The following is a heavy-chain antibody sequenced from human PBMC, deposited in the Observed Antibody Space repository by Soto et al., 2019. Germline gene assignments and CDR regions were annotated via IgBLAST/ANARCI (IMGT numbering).Heavy chain of an antibody. CDR3: ARSRRDSSGWTGAFDI. V-gene: IGHV1-18*01. J-gene: IGHJ3*02. CDR1: GYTFTSYG. Sequence: GASVKVSCKASGYTFTSYGISWVRQAPGQGLEWMGWISAYNGNTNYAQKLXGXXXXXXXXXXXTAYMELRSLRSDDTAVYYCARSRRDSSGWTGAFDIWGQGTMVTVSS. D-gene: IGHD6-19*01. CDR2: ISAYNGNT.